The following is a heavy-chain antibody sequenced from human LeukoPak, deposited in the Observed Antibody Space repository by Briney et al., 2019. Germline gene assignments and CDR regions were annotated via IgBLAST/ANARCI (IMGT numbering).Heavy chain of an antibody. CDR1: GFTFSSYE. J-gene: IGHJ4*02. CDR2: ISSSGSTI. Sequence: GGSLRLSCAASGFTFSSYEMNWVRQAPGKGLEWVSYISSSGSTIYYADSVKGRFTISRDNAKNPLCLQMNSLRAEDTAVYYCARDLNDYGDYWGQGTLVTVSS. V-gene: IGHV3-48*03. CDR3: ARDLNDYGDY.